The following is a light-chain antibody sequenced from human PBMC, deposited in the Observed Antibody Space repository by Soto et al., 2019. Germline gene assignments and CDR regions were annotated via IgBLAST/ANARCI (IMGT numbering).Light chain of an antibody. CDR2: GVS. J-gene: IGLJ3*02. CDR1: SSDIGLHNF. V-gene: IGLV2-14*03. Sequence: QSALTQPASVSGSPGQSITISCTGTSSDIGLHNFVSWHQQHPGKAPKFIIYGVSNRPSGVSNRFSASKSGNTASLTISGLQADEEADYYCSSYTSPFTWVFGGGTKVTVL. CDR3: SSYTSPFTWV.